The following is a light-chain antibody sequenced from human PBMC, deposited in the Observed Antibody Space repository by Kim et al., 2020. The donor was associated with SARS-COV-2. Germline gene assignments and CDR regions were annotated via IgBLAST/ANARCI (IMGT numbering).Light chain of an antibody. CDR1: IIGSKS. CDR3: QVWDSSSDHWV. Sequence: APGKTARINCGGKIIGSKSVHWYQQKPGQATVLVIYYDSERPSGIPKRFSGSNSGNTATLTISRVEAGDEADYYCQVWDSSSDHWVFGGGTQLTVL. CDR2: YDS. J-gene: IGLJ3*02. V-gene: IGLV3-21*04.